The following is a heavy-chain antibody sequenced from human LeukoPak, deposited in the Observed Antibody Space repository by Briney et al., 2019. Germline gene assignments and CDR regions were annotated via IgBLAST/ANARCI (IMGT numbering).Heavy chain of an antibody. CDR2: ISSNGGNT. CDR1: GFTFSGYA. D-gene: IGHD4-23*01. J-gene: IGHJ4*02. Sequence: GRSLRLSCAASGFTFSGYAMHWVRQAPGKGLEYVSSISSNGGNTHYANSVKGRFTISRDNSKNTLSLQMGSLRAEDLAVYYCARDLRSLPVTPVDYWGQGTLVTVSS. V-gene: IGHV3-64*01. CDR3: ARDLRSLPVTPVDY.